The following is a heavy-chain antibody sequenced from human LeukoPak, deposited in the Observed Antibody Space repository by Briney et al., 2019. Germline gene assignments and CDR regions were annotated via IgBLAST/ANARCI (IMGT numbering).Heavy chain of an antibody. D-gene: IGHD3-10*01. V-gene: IGHV1-8*02. CDR1: GYTFTSYG. J-gene: IGHJ4*02. CDR3: ARLPYYGSGRKDY. CDR2: MNPNSGNT. Sequence: ASVKVSCKASGYTFTSYGISWVRQATGQGLEWMGWMNPNSGNTGYAQKFQGRVTMTRNTSISTAYMELSSLRSEDTAVYYCARLPYYGSGRKDYWGQGTLVTVSS.